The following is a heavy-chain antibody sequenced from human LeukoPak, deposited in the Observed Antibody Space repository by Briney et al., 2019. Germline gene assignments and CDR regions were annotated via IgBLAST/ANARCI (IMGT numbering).Heavy chain of an antibody. CDR2: IYWDDDK. J-gene: IGHJ5*02. CDR3: ARRGYYYDSGSYYRGLWFDP. D-gene: IGHD3-10*01. V-gene: IGHV2-5*02. Sequence: SGLTLVKPTQTLTLTCTFSGFSLSTSGVGVGWLRQPPGKALEWLALIYWDDDKRYSPSLKSRLTITKDTSKNQVVLTMTNMDPVDTATYYCARRGYYYDSGSYYRGLWFDPWGQGTLVTVSS. CDR1: GFSLSTSGVG.